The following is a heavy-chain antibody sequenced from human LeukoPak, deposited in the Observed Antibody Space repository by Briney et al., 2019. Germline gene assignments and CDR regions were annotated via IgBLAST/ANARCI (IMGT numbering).Heavy chain of an antibody. CDR3: ASRVTTPPNYYYYGMDV. Sequence: GGSLRLSCAASGFSFSDYYMSWIRQAPGKGLEWVSYISSSSSTIYYADSVKGRFTISRDNAKNSLYLQMNSLRAEDTAVYYCASRVTTPPNYYYYGMDVWGQGTTVTVSS. CDR1: GFSFSDYY. D-gene: IGHD1-1*01. CDR2: ISSSSSTI. J-gene: IGHJ6*02. V-gene: IGHV3-11*04.